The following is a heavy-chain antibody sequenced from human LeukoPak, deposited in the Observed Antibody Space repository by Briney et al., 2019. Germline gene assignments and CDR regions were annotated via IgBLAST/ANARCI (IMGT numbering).Heavy chain of an antibody. Sequence: PGGSLRLSCAASGFTFSDYYMSWIRQAPGKGLEWVSYISSSGSTIYYADSVKGRFTISMGNAKNSLYLKMNSLRAEDTDVYYCASGRGSANWFDPWGQGTLVTVSS. J-gene: IGHJ5*02. CDR2: ISSSGSTI. CDR3: ASGRGSANWFDP. V-gene: IGHV3-11*01. D-gene: IGHD2-15*01. CDR1: GFTFSDYY.